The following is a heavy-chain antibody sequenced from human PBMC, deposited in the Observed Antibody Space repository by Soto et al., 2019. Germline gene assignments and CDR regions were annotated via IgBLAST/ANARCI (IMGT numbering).Heavy chain of an antibody. D-gene: IGHD3-22*01. Sequence: QITLKESGPTLVKPTQTLTLTCTFSGFSLTTSRMRMAWIRQPPGKALEWLALIFWDDDKRYRPSLKSRLTVTKDSSKNQMVLTIISMYLVDTATYFCAHTTHRYDSSVNSQYHFDYWSQGTLITVSS. CDR2: IFWDDDK. J-gene: IGHJ4*02. CDR3: AHTTHRYDSSVNSQYHFDY. V-gene: IGHV2-5*02. CDR1: GFSLTTSRMR.